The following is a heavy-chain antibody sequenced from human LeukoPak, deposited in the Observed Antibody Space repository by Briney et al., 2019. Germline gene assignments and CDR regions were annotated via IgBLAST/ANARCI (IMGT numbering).Heavy chain of an antibody. CDR1: GGSISSGSYY. V-gene: IGHV4-61*02. CDR3: ARGQTRGKRWMTLFDY. D-gene: IGHD3-16*01. CDR2: IYTSGST. Sequence: SETLSLTCTVSGGSISSGSYYWSWIRQPAGKGLEWIGRIYTSGSTNYNPSLKSRVTISVDTSKNQFSLKLSSVTAADTAVYYCARGQTRGKRWMTLFDYWGQGTLVTVSS. J-gene: IGHJ4*02.